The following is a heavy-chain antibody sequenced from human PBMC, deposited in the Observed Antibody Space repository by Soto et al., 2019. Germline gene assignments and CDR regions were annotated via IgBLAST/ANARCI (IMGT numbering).Heavy chain of an antibody. Sequence: EVQLLESGGGLVQPGGSLRLSCAASGFTFSSYAMSWVRQAPGKGLEWVSAISGSGGSTYYADSVKGRFTISRDNSKNTLYLQMNSLRAEDTAVYYGAKDRSGWYDAFDIWGQGTMVTVSS. V-gene: IGHV3-23*01. J-gene: IGHJ3*02. CDR3: AKDRSGWYDAFDI. CDR2: ISGSGGST. D-gene: IGHD6-19*01. CDR1: GFTFSSYA.